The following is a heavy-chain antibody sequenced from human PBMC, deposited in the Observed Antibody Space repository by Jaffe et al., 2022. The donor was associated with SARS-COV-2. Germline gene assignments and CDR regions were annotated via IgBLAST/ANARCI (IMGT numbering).Heavy chain of an antibody. J-gene: IGHJ6*02. V-gene: IGHV1-69*12. D-gene: IGHD3-16*02. CDR1: GDGFSNYA. CDR2: IIPLFGTT. Sequence: QVLLLQSGAEVKKPGSSVKVSCKASGDGFSNYAISWVRQAPGQGLEWMGGIIPLFGTTKYAQKFQGRVTITADESTTTAYMDLSSLRPDDTAVYYCARQLASRGAFYAMDVWGQGTTVTVSS. CDR3: ARQLASRGAFYAMDV.